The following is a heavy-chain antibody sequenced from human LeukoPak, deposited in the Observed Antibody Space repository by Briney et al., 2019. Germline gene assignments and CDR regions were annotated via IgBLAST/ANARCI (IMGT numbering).Heavy chain of an antibody. CDR1: GGSFSGYY. CDR2: INHSGST. Sequence: SETLSLTCAVYGGSFSGYYWSWIRQPPGKGLEWIGEINHSGSTNYNPSLKSRVTISVDTSKNQFSLKLSSVTSADTAVYYCARKTYQLLYNPFDYWGQGTLVTVSS. V-gene: IGHV4-34*01. CDR3: ARKTYQLLYNPFDY. D-gene: IGHD2-2*01. J-gene: IGHJ4*02.